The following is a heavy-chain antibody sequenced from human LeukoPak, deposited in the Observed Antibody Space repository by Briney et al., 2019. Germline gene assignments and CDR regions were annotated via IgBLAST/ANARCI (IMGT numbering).Heavy chain of an antibody. CDR2: IIPIFGTA. V-gene: IGHV1-69*05. CDR3: AAPVVGAFAFDI. D-gene: IGHD1-26*01. CDR1: GGTFSSYA. Sequence: ASVKVSCKASGGTFSSYAISWVRQAPGQGLEWMGGIIPIFGTANYAQKFQGRVTITTDESTSTAYMELSSLRSEDTAVYYCAAPVVGAFAFDIWGQGTVVTVSS. J-gene: IGHJ3*02.